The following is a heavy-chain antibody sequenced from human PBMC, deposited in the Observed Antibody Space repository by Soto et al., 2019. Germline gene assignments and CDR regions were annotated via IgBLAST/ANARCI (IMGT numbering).Heavy chain of an antibody. CDR1: GGTFSGHA. CDR3: ARGPNWGYRFDS. J-gene: IGHJ4*02. V-gene: IGHV1-69*06. Sequence: QVQLVQSGAEVKKPGSSVKVSCEASGGTFSGHAISWVRQAPGQGPEWMGGLIPLFGTKQHAQNFHDRLTIPADKSTSTAYMELTSLRFEDTAIYYCARGPNWGYRFDSWGQGTLVTVSS. CDR2: LIPLFGTK. D-gene: IGHD7-27*01.